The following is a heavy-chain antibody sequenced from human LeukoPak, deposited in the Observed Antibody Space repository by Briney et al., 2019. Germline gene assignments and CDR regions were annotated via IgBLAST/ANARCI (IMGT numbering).Heavy chain of an antibody. CDR1: GFTFSDYY. D-gene: IGHD3-22*01. Sequence: GGSLRLSCAASGFTFSDYYMSWIRQAPGKGLEWVSYISSSGSTIYYADSVKGRFTISRDNAKNSLYLQMNSLRVEDTAVYYCARSPYYYDSSGSRRTYYYYGMDVWGQGTTVTVSS. J-gene: IGHJ6*02. CDR2: ISSSGSTI. V-gene: IGHV3-11*01. CDR3: ARSPYYYDSSGSRRTYYYYGMDV.